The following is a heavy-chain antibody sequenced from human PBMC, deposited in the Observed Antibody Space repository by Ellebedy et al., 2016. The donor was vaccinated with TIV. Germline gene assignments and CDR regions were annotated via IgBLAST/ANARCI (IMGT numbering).Heavy chain of an antibody. CDR1: GYTFTSHG. D-gene: IGHD3-9*01. J-gene: IGHJ4*02. Sequence: ASVKVSCKASGYTFTSHGISWVRQAPGQGLEWMGWISPNKGNTNYAQKFQGRVAMTTDTSTDTAYMELRSLRPDDTAVYYCARYSYDFLTGDNTRFDNWGQGTLVTVSS. V-gene: IGHV1-18*01. CDR3: ARYSYDFLTGDNTRFDN. CDR2: ISPNKGNT.